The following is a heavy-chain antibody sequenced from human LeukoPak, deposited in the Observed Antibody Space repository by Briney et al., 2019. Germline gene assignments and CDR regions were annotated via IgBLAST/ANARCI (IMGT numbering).Heavy chain of an antibody. CDR1: GDSFTTYY. D-gene: IGHD2-2*01. CDR3: AREKLSTSWYGGSRDYRHYFYGMDV. V-gene: IGHV4-59*01. J-gene: IGHJ6*02. Sequence: SETLSLTCSLSGDSFTTYYWSWLRQPPGKGLEWIGYIYYSGTTNYNPSLETRVTISIDRPKNQFSLKLASVTAADTAVYYCAREKLSTSWYGGSRDYRHYFYGMDVWGQGTTVTVSS. CDR2: IYYSGTT.